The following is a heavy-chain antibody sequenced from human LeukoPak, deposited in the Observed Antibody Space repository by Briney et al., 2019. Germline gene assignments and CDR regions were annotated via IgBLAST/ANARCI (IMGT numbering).Heavy chain of an antibody. Sequence: SETLSLTCTVSGGSISSYYWSWVRQPPGKGLEWIGYIYYSGTTNYNPSLKSRVTISVDMSKNQFSLKLISVTAADTALYYCARVGSRRNWFDPWGQGTLVTVSS. CDR2: IYYSGTT. CDR1: GGSISSYY. J-gene: IGHJ5*02. CDR3: ARVGSRRNWFDP. D-gene: IGHD2-15*01. V-gene: IGHV4-59*01.